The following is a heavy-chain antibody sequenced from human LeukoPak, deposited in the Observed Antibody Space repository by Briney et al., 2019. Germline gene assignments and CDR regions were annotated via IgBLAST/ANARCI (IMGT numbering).Heavy chain of an antibody. Sequence: GGSLRLSCAASGFTFRSYAMNWVRQAPGKGLEWVSAISGSGSATYYADSVKGRFTVSRDNAKNSLSLELNSLRVDDTAIYYCARVGSTAEAGTPDYWGQGTLVTVSS. CDR1: GFTFRSYA. CDR2: ISGSGSAT. V-gene: IGHV3-48*03. CDR3: ARVGSTAEAGTPDY. D-gene: IGHD6-13*01. J-gene: IGHJ4*02.